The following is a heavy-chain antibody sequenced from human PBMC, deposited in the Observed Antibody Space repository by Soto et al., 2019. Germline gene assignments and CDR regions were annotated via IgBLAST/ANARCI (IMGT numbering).Heavy chain of an antibody. CDR3: AKDMGYCSGGSCYSHY. Sequence: GGSLRLSCAASGFTFSSYAMSWVRQAPGKGLEWVSAISGSGGSTYYADSVKGRFTISRDNSKNTLYLQMNSLRAEDTAVYYCAKDMGYCSGGSCYSHYWGQGTLVTVSS. J-gene: IGHJ4*02. D-gene: IGHD2-15*01. CDR1: GFTFSSYA. CDR2: ISGSGGST. V-gene: IGHV3-23*01.